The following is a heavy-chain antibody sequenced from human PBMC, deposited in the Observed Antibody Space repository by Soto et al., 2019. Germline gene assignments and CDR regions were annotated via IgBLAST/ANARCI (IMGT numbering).Heavy chain of an antibody. Sequence: GGSLRLSCAASGFTFSSYAMSWVRQAPGKGLEWVSAISGSGGSTYYADSVKGRFTISRDNSKNTLYLQMNSLRAEDTAVYYCAKAFSGGSRYPHYYYYMDVWGKGTTVTVSS. CDR1: GFTFSSYA. D-gene: IGHD2-15*01. CDR2: ISGSGGST. CDR3: AKAFSGGSRYPHYYYYMDV. J-gene: IGHJ6*03. V-gene: IGHV3-23*01.